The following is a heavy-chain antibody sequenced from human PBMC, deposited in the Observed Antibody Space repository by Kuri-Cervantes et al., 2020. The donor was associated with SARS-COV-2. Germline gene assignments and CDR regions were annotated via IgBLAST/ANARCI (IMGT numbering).Heavy chain of an antibody. CDR2: IVVGSGNT. J-gene: IGHJ3*02. CDR3: ASVSLFLEWCDAFDI. D-gene: IGHD3-3*01. CDR1: GFTFTSSA. Sequence: SVKVSCKASGFTFTSSAMQWVRQARGQRLEWIGWIVVGSGNTNYAQKFQERVTITRDMSTSTAYMELSSLRSEDTAVYYCASVSLFLEWCDAFDIWGQGTMVTVSS. V-gene: IGHV1-58*02.